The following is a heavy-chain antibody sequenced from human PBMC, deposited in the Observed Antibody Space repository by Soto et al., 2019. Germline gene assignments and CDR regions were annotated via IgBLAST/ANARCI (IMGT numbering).Heavy chain of an antibody. CDR2: VKSKNDGGAI. CDR3: VGGSPFGF. D-gene: IGHD1-26*01. V-gene: IGHV3-15*05. Sequence: VQLEDSGGGWVKPGGSLRLSCAASGFTFISAWINWVRQAPGKGLEWVGRVKSKNDGGAIDCGTPVKGRFIISRDDPRNTAYLQMNSLKIEDTGVYYCVGGSPFGFWGQGTLVTVSS. CDR1: GFTFISAW. J-gene: IGHJ4*02.